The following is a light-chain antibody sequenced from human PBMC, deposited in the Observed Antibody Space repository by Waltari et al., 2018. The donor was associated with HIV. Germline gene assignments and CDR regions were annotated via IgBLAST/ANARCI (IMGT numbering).Light chain of an antibody. CDR3: AVRDDRLNGVL. V-gene: IGLV1-44*01. CDR1: SSNIGSNP. CDR2: SNH. J-gene: IGLJ2*01. Sequence: QSVLTQPPSVSGTPGQQVTISCSGGSSNIGSNPVNWYQQLPGTAPKLLIYSNHQRSSGVPDRFSGSKAGTSASLAIIGLQSDDETDYYCAVRDDRLNGVLFGGGTRLTVL.